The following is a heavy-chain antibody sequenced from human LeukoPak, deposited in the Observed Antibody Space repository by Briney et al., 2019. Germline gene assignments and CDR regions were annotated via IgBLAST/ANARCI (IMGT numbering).Heavy chain of an antibody. CDR3: ARLASAWNFDY. CDR2: FSPGDSDN. D-gene: IGHD6-19*01. CDR1: GYSFTNYW. V-gene: IGHV5-51*01. J-gene: IGHJ4*02. Sequence: GESLKISCKGSGYSFTNYWIGWVRQMPGKDLEWMGIFSPGDSDNRYSASFRGQVNISADKYISTVYLQWSSLNASDTAMYYCARLASAWNFDYWGQGTLITVSS.